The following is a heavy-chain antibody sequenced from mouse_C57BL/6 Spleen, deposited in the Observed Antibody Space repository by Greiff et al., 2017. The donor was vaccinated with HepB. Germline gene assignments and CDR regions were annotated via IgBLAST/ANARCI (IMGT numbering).Heavy chain of an antibody. CDR1: GFTFSSYT. V-gene: IGHV5-9*01. Sequence: DVMLVESGGGLVKPGGSLKLSCAASGFTFSSYTMSWVRQTPEKRLEWVATISGGGGNTYYPDSVKGRFTISRDNAKNTLYLQMSSLRSEDTALYYCARQNSNYVEAWFAYWGQGTLVTVSA. D-gene: IGHD2-5*01. J-gene: IGHJ3*01. CDR2: ISGGGGNT. CDR3: ARQNSNYVEAWFAY.